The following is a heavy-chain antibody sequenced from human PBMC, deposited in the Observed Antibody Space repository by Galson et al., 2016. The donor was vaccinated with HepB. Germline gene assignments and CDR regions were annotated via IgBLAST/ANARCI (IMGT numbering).Heavy chain of an antibody. CDR3: ARDGPGWDY. CDR1: GFTFSDYY. V-gene: IGHV3-11*05. D-gene: IGHD5-24*01. J-gene: IGHJ4*02. Sequence: SLRLSCAASGFTFSDYYMSWIRQAPGKGLEWVSNISSSRSYTNYADSMKGRFTISRDNAQNSLYLQMNSLRAEDTAVYYCARDGPGWDYWGQGTLVTVSS. CDR2: ISSSRSYT.